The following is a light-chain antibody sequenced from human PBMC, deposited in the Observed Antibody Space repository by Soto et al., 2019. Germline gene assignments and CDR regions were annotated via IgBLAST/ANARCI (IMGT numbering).Light chain of an antibody. CDR2: SAS. CDR1: QGITFW. J-gene: IGKJ2*01. Sequence: DIQMTQSPSSVSASIGDRVTITCRASQGITFWLAWYQQKPGKAPALLIYSASNLQSGDPSRFSGSGSGTDFTLTISSLEPEDFAAYYYQQSHCLPYTFGQGTKLEI. V-gene: IGKV1-12*01. CDR3: QQSHCLPYT.